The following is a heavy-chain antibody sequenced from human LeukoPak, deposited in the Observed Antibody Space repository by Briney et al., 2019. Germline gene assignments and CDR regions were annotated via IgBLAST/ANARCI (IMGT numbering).Heavy chain of an antibody. D-gene: IGHD6-19*01. CDR2: MSGSGGTT. CDR3: AKELVIFSVAGTLDY. Sequence: GGSLRLSCAASGFTFSNYGMSWVRQAPGKGLEWVSFMSGSGGTTDYSDSVKGRFTISRDNSRNTLYLQMSSLRAEDTAVYYCAKELVIFSVAGTLDYRGQGTLVTVSS. CDR1: GFTFSNYG. V-gene: IGHV3-23*01. J-gene: IGHJ4*02.